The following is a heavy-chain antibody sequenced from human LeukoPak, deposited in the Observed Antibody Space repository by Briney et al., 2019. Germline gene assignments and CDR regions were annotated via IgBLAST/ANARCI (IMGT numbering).Heavy chain of an antibody. CDR2: ISGSGIST. CDR1: GFTFSNYA. CDR3: ARGRRRGEVASVSYYFFGMDV. J-gene: IGHJ6*02. Sequence: GGSLRLSCAASGFTFSNYAMTWVRQAPGKGLEWVSAISGSGISTYYADSVKGRFTISRDNSKNTLYLQMNCLRAEETALYYCARGRRRGEVASVSYYFFGMDVWGQGTTVTV. V-gene: IGHV3-23*01. D-gene: IGHD3-16*01.